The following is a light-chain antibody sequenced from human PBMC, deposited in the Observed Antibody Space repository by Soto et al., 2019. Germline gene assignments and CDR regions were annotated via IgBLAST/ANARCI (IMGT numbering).Light chain of an antibody. V-gene: IGKV3-20*01. CDR3: QQYGSSTIT. Sequence: EIVLTQSPGTPSLSPGERPTPSCRASQSVSSSYLSWYQQKPGQAPRLLIYGASSRATGIPDRFSGSGSGTDFTLTISRLEPEDFAVYYCQQYGSSTITFGQGTRLEIK. J-gene: IGKJ5*01. CDR2: GAS. CDR1: QSVSSSY.